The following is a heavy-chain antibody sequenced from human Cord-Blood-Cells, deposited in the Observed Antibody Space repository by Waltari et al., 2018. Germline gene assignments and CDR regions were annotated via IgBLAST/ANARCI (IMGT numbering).Heavy chain of an antibody. CDR3: ASGYSSSWYFDY. Sequence: QLQLQESGPGLVKPSETLSLTCTVSGGSISSSSYYWGWFRQPPGKGLEWSGSIYYSGSTYYNPSLKSRVTISVDTSKNQFSLKLSSVTAADTAVYYCASGYSSSWYFDYWGQGTLVTVSS. J-gene: IGHJ4*02. CDR2: IYYSGST. V-gene: IGHV4-39*01. D-gene: IGHD6-13*01. CDR1: GGSISSSSYY.